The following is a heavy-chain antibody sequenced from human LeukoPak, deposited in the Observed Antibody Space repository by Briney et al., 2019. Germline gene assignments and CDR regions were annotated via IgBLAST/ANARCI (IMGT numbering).Heavy chain of an antibody. CDR1: GFTFSSSW. CDR3: ARVVPPLYYFDY. CDR2: IKQDGSEK. Sequence: GGALRLSCAASGFTFSSSWMSWVRQAPGKGLEWVANIKQDGSEKYYVDSVKGRFTISRDNAKNSLYLQMNSLRAEDTAVYFCARVVPPLYYFDYWGQGTLVSVSS. D-gene: IGHD3-10*01. J-gene: IGHJ4*02. V-gene: IGHV3-7*01.